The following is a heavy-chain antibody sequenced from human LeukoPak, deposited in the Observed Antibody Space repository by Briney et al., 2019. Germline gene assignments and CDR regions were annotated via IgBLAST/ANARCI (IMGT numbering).Heavy chain of an antibody. CDR3: ARAPLGYCSGGSCYALGDAFDI. CDR1: GGSISSGGYS. J-gene: IGHJ3*02. Sequence: SETLSLTCAVSGGSISSGGYSWSWIRQPPGKGLEWIGYIYHSGSTYYNPSLKGRVTISVDRSKNQFSLKLSSVTAADTAVYYCARAPLGYCSGGSCYALGDAFDIWGQGTMVTVSS. V-gene: IGHV4-30-2*01. D-gene: IGHD2-15*01. CDR2: IYHSGST.